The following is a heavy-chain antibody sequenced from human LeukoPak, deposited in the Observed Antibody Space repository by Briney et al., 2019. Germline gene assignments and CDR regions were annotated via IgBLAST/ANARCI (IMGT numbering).Heavy chain of an antibody. CDR2: IKSKTDGGTT. CDR1: GFTFSNAW. J-gene: IGHJ4*02. CDR3: AMGTEWELLPFDY. V-gene: IGHV3-15*01. D-gene: IGHD1-26*01. Sequence: PGGSLRLSCAASGFTFSNAWMSWVRQAPGKGLEWVGRIKSKTDGGTTYYADSVKGRFTISRDNSKNTLYLQMNSLRAEDTAVYYCAMGTEWELLPFDYWGQGTLVTVSS.